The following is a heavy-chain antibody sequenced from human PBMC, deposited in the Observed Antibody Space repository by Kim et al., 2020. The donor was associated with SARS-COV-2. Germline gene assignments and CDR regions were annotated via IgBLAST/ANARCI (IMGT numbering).Heavy chain of an antibody. CDR2: INHSGST. CDR3: ARRPQWPKKRDWFDP. D-gene: IGHD6-19*01. Sequence: SETLSLTCAVYGGSFSGYYWSWIRQPPGKGLEWIGEINHSGSTNYNPSLKSRVTISVDTSKNQFSLKLSSVTAADTAVYYCARRPQWPKKRDWFDPWGQGTLVTVSS. J-gene: IGHJ5*02. V-gene: IGHV4-34*01. CDR1: GGSFSGYY.